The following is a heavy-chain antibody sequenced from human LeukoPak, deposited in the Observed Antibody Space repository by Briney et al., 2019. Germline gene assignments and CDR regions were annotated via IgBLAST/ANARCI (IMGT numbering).Heavy chain of an antibody. J-gene: IGHJ5*02. D-gene: IGHD2-21*01. CDR3: ARAQPDYNLFDP. CDR2: MNPKSGNT. Sequence: GASVKVSCKASGYTFTSNDIDWGRQAPGQGLEWMGWMNPKSGNTAYAQKFQGRVTMTRSTSISTAYMELSSLTSEDTAVYYCARAQPDYNLFDPWGQGTLVTVSS. CDR1: GYTFTSND. V-gene: IGHV1-8*01.